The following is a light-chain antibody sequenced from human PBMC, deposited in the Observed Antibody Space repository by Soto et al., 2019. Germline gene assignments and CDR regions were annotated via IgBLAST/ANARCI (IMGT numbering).Light chain of an antibody. CDR1: SSNIGAGYD. J-gene: IGLJ2*01. V-gene: IGLV1-40*01. CDR3: QSYDSSLRASV. Sequence: QSVLTQPPSVSGAPGQRVTMSCTGSSSNIGAGYDVHWYQQFPGTAPKVLIYANNNRPSGVPDRFSGSKSGTSASLAITGLQADDEADYFCQSYDSSLRASVFGGGTKVTVL. CDR2: ANN.